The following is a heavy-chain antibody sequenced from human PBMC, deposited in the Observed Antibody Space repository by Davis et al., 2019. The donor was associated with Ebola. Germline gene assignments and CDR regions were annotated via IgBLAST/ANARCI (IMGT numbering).Heavy chain of an antibody. CDR3: ARGGGSTQSGIDS. Sequence: GESLKISCAASGFTFSSYWMHWVRQAPGKGLVWVSRINPDGSFTDYADSVKGRFSISRDSTSNTLYLQMNSLRAEDTAVYYCARGGGSTQSGIDSWGQGTLVTVSS. D-gene: IGHD3-10*01. CDR1: GFTFSSYW. J-gene: IGHJ4*02. V-gene: IGHV3-74*01. CDR2: INPDGSFT.